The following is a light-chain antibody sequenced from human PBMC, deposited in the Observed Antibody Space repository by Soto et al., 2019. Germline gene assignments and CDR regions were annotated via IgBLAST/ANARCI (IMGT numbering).Light chain of an antibody. Sequence: EVVMTPSPATLSVSPGERATLSCRASHSVSSNLAWYQQKPGQAPRLLIYGASTRATGIPARFSGSGSGTEFTLTISSLDPEDLAVYYCQQRSNWPPITFGQGTRLEI. CDR2: GAS. J-gene: IGKJ5*01. V-gene: IGKV3D-15*01. CDR1: HSVSSN. CDR3: QQRSNWPPIT.